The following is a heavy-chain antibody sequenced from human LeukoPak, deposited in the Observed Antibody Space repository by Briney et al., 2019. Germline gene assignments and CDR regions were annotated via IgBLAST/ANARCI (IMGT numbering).Heavy chain of an antibody. CDR3: ARSGDYYDSSGYYFTPPDY. CDR2: IYTSGST. CDR1: GGSISSYY. Sequence: PSETLSLTCTVSGGSISSYYWSWIRQPAGKGLEWIGRIYTSGSTNYNPSLKSRVTMSVDTSKNQFSLKLSPVTAADTAVYYCARSGDYYDSSGYYFTPPDYWGQGTLVTVSS. V-gene: IGHV4-4*07. D-gene: IGHD3-22*01. J-gene: IGHJ4*02.